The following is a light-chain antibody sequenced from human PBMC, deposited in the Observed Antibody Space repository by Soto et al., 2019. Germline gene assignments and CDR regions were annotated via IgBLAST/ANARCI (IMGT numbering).Light chain of an antibody. Sequence: DIQMTQSPSILSASVGDRVPITCRASQSISSGLAWYQKKPGKAPRLLIYDASTLESGVPSRFSGSGSGTEFTLTISSLQPEDFATYCCQHYSTVWSFGQGTKVDIK. CDR3: QHYSTVWS. V-gene: IGKV1-5*01. J-gene: IGKJ1*01. CDR1: QSISSG. CDR2: DAS.